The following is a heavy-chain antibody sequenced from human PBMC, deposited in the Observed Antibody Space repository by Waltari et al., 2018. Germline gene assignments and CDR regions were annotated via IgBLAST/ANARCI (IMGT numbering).Heavy chain of an antibody. CDR1: GGSFSGYY. J-gene: IGHJ4*02. V-gene: IGHV4-34*01. Sequence: QVQLQQWGAGLLKPSETLSLTCAVYGGSFSGYYWSWIRQPPGKGLEWIGEINHSGSTHYNPSLKCRVTISVDTSKNQFSLKLSSVTAADTAGYYCASRPSRGYSYGYAGGPVDYWGQGTLVTVSS. D-gene: IGHD5-18*01. CDR2: INHSGST. CDR3: ASRPSRGYSYGYAGGPVDY.